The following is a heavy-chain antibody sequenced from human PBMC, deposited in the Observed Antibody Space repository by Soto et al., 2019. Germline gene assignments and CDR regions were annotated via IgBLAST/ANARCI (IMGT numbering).Heavy chain of an antibody. Sequence: ASVKVSCKASGYTFSSYGISWVRQAPGQGLEWLGWISASTSKTKYAQKFQGRVTMTTDRSTSTVDMELRGLRSDDTAVYYCARVEAAMSRHWFDPWGQGTLVTVSS. CDR2: ISASTSKT. D-gene: IGHD2-2*01. CDR3: ARVEAAMSRHWFDP. J-gene: IGHJ5*02. V-gene: IGHV1-18*01. CDR1: GYTFSSYG.